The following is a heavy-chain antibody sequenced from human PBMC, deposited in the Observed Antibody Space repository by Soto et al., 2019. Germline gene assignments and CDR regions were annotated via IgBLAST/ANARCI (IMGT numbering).Heavy chain of an antibody. D-gene: IGHD2-15*01. CDR3: ATFGYCSGGSCYSGVTYYYGMDV. Sequence: GESLKISCKGSGYSFTSYWISWVRQMPGKGLEWMGRIDPSDSYTNYSPSFQGHVTISADKSISTAYLQWSSLKASDTAMYYCATFGYCSGGSCYSGVTYYYGMDVWGQGTTVTVSS. CDR1: GYSFTSYW. J-gene: IGHJ6*02. CDR2: IDPSDSYT. V-gene: IGHV5-10-1*01.